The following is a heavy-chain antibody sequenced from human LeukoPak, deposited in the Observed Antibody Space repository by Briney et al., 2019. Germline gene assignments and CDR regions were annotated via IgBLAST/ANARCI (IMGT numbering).Heavy chain of an antibody. J-gene: IGHJ4*02. V-gene: IGHV4-59*12. CDR2: IYPDGRI. CDR3: TREGYDRSGYSLDF. CDR1: RGSMTDSC. D-gene: IGHD3-22*01. Sequence: SETLSLTCSVSRGSMTDSCWSWFRQAPGKGFEWLGFIYPDGRIEYSPSLRSRVTFSVATSKLEATVRLSSVTASDTAVYYCTREGYDRSGYSLDFWGQGTLVTVSS.